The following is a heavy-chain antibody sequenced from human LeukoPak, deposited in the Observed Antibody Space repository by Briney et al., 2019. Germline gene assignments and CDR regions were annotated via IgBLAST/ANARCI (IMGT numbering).Heavy chain of an antibody. CDR3: ACRKYYSTRSDP. Sequence: GESLKISCKTSGQSISTYWLGWVRQMPGKGLEWMGIIYPSDSTTLYSPSFQGQVTISADKSIDTAYLQWSSLKASDTAIYYCACRKYYSTRSDPWGQGTLVTVSS. J-gene: IGHJ5*02. CDR1: GQSISTYW. D-gene: IGHD1-14*01. CDR2: IYPSDSTT. V-gene: IGHV5-51*01.